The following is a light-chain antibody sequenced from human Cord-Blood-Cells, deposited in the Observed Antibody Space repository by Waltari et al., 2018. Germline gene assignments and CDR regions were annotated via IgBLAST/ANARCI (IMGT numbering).Light chain of an antibody. CDR1: QSVLYSSNNKNY. CDR3: QQYYSTPPT. V-gene: IGKV4-1*01. J-gene: IGKJ1*01. Sequence: DILMTQSPDFLAVSLGERATINCKSSQSVLYSSNNKNYLAWYQQKPGQPPKLLIYWASTRESGVPDRFSGSGSWTDFTLAISSLQAEDVAVYYCQQYYSTPPTFGQGTKVEIK. CDR2: WAS.